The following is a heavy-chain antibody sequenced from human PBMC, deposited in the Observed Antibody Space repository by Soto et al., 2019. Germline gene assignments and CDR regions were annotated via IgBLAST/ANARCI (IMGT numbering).Heavy chain of an antibody. CDR3: ARDQGVAAAGITWFDP. D-gene: IGHD6-13*01. CDR1: GASMNSYH. CDR2: IHSSGST. Sequence: QVQLQASGPGLVKPSETLSLTCTVSGASMNSYHWSWIRQPAGKGLEWIGHIHSSGSTNYNPSLKSRVTISVDPSKNQFSLRLMSLTAADTAVYYCARDQGVAAAGITWFDPWGQGSLVTVSS. V-gene: IGHV4-4*07. J-gene: IGHJ5*02.